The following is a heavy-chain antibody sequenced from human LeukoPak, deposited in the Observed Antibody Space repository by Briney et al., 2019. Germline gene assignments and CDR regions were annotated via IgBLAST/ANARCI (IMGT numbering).Heavy chain of an antibody. CDR2: IYYSGRT. Sequence: PSETLSLTCTVSGGSISTSSYSWGWIRQPPEKGLEWIGTIYYSGRTYYNPSLKSRVTISVDTSKNQFSLNLSSLTAADTAVYYCARQVPGGYNLYYFNYWGQGTLVTVSS. J-gene: IGHJ4*02. D-gene: IGHD5-24*01. V-gene: IGHV4-39*01. CDR1: GGSISTSSYS. CDR3: ARQVPGGYNLYYFNY.